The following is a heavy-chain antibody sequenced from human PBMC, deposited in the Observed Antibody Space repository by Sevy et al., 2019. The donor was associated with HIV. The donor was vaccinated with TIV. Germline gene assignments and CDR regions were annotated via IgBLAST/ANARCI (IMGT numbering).Heavy chain of an antibody. D-gene: IGHD1-20*01. CDR2: IWYDGSNK. CDR1: GFTFSKYA. Sequence: GGSLRLSCAASGFTFSKYAMHWVRQAPGKGLEWVAVIWYDGSNKYYADSVKGRFTISRDNSKNTLYLQMDSLRAEDTAVYYCAKINNNIAWAYWYFDLWGRGTLVTVSS. J-gene: IGHJ2*01. V-gene: IGHV3-33*06. CDR3: AKINNNIAWAYWYFDL.